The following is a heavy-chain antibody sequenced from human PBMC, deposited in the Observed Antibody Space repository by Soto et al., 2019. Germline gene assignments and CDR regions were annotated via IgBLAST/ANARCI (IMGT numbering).Heavy chain of an antibody. CDR3: AKGGGYSGYGNYYYGMDV. Sequence: QVQLVESGGGVVQPGRSLRLSCAASGFIFSSYGIHWVRQAPGKGLEWVAVISPDGSNKYYGDSVKGRFTISRDSSKNRLYLQMNSLRAEDTAVYYCAKGGGYSGYGNYYYGMDVWGQGTTVTVSS. CDR2: ISPDGSNK. D-gene: IGHD5-12*01. V-gene: IGHV3-30*18. J-gene: IGHJ6*02. CDR1: GFIFSSYG.